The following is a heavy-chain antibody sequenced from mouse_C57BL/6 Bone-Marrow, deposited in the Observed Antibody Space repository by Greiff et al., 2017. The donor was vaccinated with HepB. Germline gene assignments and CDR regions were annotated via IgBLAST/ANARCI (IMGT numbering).Heavy chain of an antibody. D-gene: IGHD2-4*01. CDR2: IYPGSGST. CDR1: GYTFTSYW. J-gene: IGHJ4*01. CDR3: ARSGDYDYDYAMDY. V-gene: IGHV1-55*01. Sequence: QVQLQQPGAELVKPGASVKMSCKASGYTFTSYWITWVKQRPGPGLEWIGDIYPGSGSTNYNEKFKSKATLTVDTSSSTAYMQLSSLTSEDSAVYYCARSGDYDYDYAMDYWGQGTSVTVSS.